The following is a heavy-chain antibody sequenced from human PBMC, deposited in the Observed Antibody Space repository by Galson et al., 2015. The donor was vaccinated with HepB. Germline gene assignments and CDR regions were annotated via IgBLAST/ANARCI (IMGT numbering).Heavy chain of an antibody. D-gene: IGHD2-2*01. CDR2: INPNSGGT. CDR3: ARVSRYCSSTSCSYYMDV. Sequence: SVKVSCKASGYTFTGYYMHWVRQAPGQGLEWMGWINPNSGGTNYAQKFQGRVTMTRDTSISTAYMELSRLRSDDTAVYYCARVSRYCSSTSCSYYMDVWGKGTTVTVSS. J-gene: IGHJ6*03. V-gene: IGHV1-2*02. CDR1: GYTFTGYY.